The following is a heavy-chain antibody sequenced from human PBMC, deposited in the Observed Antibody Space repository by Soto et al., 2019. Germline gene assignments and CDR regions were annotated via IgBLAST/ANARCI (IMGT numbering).Heavy chain of an antibody. J-gene: IGHJ6*02. CDR2: ISYDGSNK. CDR3: AKDQRPRPYSSSWHGDYYYYYGMDV. CDR1: GFTFSSYG. V-gene: IGHV3-30*18. D-gene: IGHD6-13*01. Sequence: PGGSLRLSCAASGFTFSSYGMHWVRQAPGKGLEWVAVISYDGSNKYYADSVKGRFTISRDNSKNTLYLQMNSLRAEDTAVYYCAKDQRPRPYSSSWHGDYYYYYGMDVWGQGTTVTVSS.